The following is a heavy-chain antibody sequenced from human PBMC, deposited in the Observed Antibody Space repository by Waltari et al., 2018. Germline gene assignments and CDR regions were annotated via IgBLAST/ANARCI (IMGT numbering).Heavy chain of an antibody. CDR2: INPNSGGT. V-gene: IGHV1-2*02. J-gene: IGHJ5*02. CDR3: ARGVVGATNWFDP. D-gene: IGHD1-26*01. CDR1: GYSLTGYY. Sequence: QVQLVQSGAEVKKPGASVKVSCKASGYSLTGYYLHWVRQAPGQGLEWMGWINPNSGGTNYAQKFQGRVTMTRDTSISTAYMELSRLRSDDTAVYYCARGVVGATNWFDPWGQGTLVTVSS.